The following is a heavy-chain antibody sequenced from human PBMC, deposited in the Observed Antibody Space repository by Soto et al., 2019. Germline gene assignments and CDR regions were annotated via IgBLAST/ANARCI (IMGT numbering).Heavy chain of an antibody. V-gene: IGHV3-21*01. D-gene: IGHD6-19*01. CDR3: ARWGRWSYSSGWYVEY. CDR1: GFTFSSYS. CDR2: ISSSSSYI. J-gene: IGHJ4*02. Sequence: EVQLVESGGGLVKPGGSLRLSCAASGFTFSSYSMNWVRQAPGKGLEWVSSISSSSSYIYYADSVKGRFTISRDNAKNSLYLQMNSLRADDTAVYYCARWGRWSYSSGWYVEYWGQGTLVTVSS.